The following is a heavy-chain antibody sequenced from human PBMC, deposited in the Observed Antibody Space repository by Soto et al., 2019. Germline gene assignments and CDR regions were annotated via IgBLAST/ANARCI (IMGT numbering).Heavy chain of an antibody. CDR1: GFTFSSYA. Sequence: EVQLLESGGGLVQPGGSLRLSCAASGFTFSSYAMSWVRQAPGKGLEWVSAISGSGGSTYYADSVKGRFTISRDKSKNTLYLQMNSLRAEDTAVYYCAKGEWLLYYFDYWGQGTLVTVSS. CDR2: ISGSGGST. J-gene: IGHJ4*02. CDR3: AKGEWLLYYFDY. V-gene: IGHV3-23*01. D-gene: IGHD3-3*01.